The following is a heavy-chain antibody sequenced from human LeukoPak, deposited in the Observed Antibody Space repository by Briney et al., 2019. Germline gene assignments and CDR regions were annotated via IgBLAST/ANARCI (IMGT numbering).Heavy chain of an antibody. D-gene: IGHD1-26*01. J-gene: IGHJ4*02. V-gene: IGHV7-4-1*02. CDR3: ARASTPKVGATIYYFDY. CDR1: GYTFTSYI. Sequence: ASVKISCKAAGYTFTSYILNWVRQAPGQGLECMGWINTNTGNPTYAQGFTGRFVFSLDTSVSTAYLQISSLKAEDTALYYCARASTPKVGATIYYFDYWGQGTLVTVSS. CDR2: INTNTGNP.